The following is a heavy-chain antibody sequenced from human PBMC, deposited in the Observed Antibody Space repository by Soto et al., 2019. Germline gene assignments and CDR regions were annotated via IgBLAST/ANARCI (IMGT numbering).Heavy chain of an antibody. CDR2: IVPTFGSA. J-gene: IGHJ4*02. Sequence: QVQLVQSGAEVKRPGSSVKVSCKASGGTFSSYAISWVRQAPGHGLEWMGGIVPTFGSADYAHTFQGRVTITADESTNTVNMDLSSLTSDDPALYYCATDTGPVFDGSGYYQRGLISWGQGTLVTVSS. CDR3: ATDTGPVFDGSGYYQRGLIS. V-gene: IGHV1-69*01. CDR1: GGTFSSYA. D-gene: IGHD3-22*01.